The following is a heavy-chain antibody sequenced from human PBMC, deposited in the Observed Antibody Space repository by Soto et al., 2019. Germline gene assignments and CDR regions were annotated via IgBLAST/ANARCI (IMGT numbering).Heavy chain of an antibody. CDR3: AKDWNYLDY. CDR1: GFIFRHYG. J-gene: IGHJ4*02. D-gene: IGHD1-1*01. Sequence: QVQLVESGGGVVQPGRSLRLSCAASGFIFRHYGMHWVRQAPGKGLEWVAVISHDGSNKYYADSVKGRFTISRDNSKNTLDLQMNSLRAEDTAVYYCAKDWNYLDYWGQGTLVTVSS. V-gene: IGHV3-30*18. CDR2: ISHDGSNK.